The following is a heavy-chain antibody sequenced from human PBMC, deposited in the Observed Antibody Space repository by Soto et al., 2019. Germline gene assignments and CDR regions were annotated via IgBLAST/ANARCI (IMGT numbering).Heavy chain of an antibody. CDR1: GASISNLDYF. J-gene: IGHJ5*01. V-gene: IGHV4-30-4*01. CDR3: ARGRYCLTGRCFPNWFDS. Sequence: SETLSLTCTVSGASISNLDYFWAWIRQPPGQALEYIGYIYKSATTYYNPSFESRVAISVDTSKSQFSLNVTSVTAADTAVYFCARGRYCLTGRCFPNWFDSWGQGALVTVSS. CDR2: IYKSATT. D-gene: IGHD7-27*01.